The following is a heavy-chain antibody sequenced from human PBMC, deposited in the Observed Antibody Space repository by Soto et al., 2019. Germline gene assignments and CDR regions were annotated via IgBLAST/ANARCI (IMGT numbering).Heavy chain of an antibody. CDR1: GFTFSSYW. CDR3: ARDFGYYDFWSGYYNLEARGMDV. CDR2: IKQDGSEK. D-gene: IGHD3-3*01. J-gene: IGHJ6*02. V-gene: IGHV3-7*05. Sequence: EVQLVESGGGLVQPGGSLRLSCAASGFTFSSYWMSWVRQAPGKGLEWVANIKQDGSEKYYVDSVKGRFTISRDNAKNSLYLQMNSLRAEDTAVYYCARDFGYYDFWSGYYNLEARGMDVWGQGTTVTVSS.